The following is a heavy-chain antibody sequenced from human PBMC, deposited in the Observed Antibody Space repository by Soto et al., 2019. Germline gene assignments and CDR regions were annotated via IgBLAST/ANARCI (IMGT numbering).Heavy chain of an antibody. CDR1: GGSISSSSYY. CDR2: IYYSGST. CDR3: ACIFSGGYGYGFYYYGMDV. Sequence: PSATLSLTCTVSGGSISSSSYYWGWIRKPPGKGLEWIGSIYYSGSTYYNPSLKSRVTISVDTSKNQFSLKLSSVTAADTAVYYCACIFSGGYGYGFYYYGMDVWGQGTTVTVSS. V-gene: IGHV4-39*01. J-gene: IGHJ6*02. D-gene: IGHD5-18*01.